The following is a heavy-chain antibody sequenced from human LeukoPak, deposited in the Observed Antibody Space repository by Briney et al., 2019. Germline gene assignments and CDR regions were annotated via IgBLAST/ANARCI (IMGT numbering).Heavy chain of an antibody. J-gene: IGHJ5*02. Sequence: SENLSLTCTVSGGSISSYYWSWIRQPPGKGLEWIGYIYSSGSTNYNPSLRSRVSISLDTPRNQFSLKLSSVTAADAAVYYCARKGSSSTRTPFAFDPWGQGTLVTVSS. CDR2: IYSSGST. D-gene: IGHD2-2*01. CDR3: ARKGSSSTRTPFAFDP. CDR1: GGSISSYY. V-gene: IGHV4-4*09.